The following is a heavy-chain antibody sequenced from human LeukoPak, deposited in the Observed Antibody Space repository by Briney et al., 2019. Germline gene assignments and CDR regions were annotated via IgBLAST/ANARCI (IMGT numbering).Heavy chain of an antibody. D-gene: IGHD1/OR15-1a*01. J-gene: IGHJ6*03. V-gene: IGHV4-39*07. CDR2: ISYNGTT. CDR1: GGSISSSTYF. CDR3: ARVSGEKLGWNIVYYYYYMDV. Sequence: SETLSLTCIVSGGSISSSTYFWGWIRQPPGKGLEWIGIISYNGTTYYNPSLKRRVTISVDTSKNQFSLKLSSVTAADTAVYYCARVSGEKLGWNIVYYYYYMDVWGKGTTVTISS.